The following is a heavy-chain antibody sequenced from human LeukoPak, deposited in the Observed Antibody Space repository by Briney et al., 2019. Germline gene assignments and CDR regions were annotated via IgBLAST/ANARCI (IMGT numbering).Heavy chain of an antibody. CDR3: ARHTWQWLPFDD. Sequence: SETLSLTCAVYGGSFSGDFWSRIRQSPGKGLEWIGEINHGGSTTYNPSLQSRVTMSVDTSTNQISLKMTSVTAADTAIYYCARHTWQWLPFDDWDQGTQVTISS. CDR2: INHGGST. D-gene: IGHD5-12*01. J-gene: IGHJ4*02. CDR1: GGSFSGDF. V-gene: IGHV4-34*01.